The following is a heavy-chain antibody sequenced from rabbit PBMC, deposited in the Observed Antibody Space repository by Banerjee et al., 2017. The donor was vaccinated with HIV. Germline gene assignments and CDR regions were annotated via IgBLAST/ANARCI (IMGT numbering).Heavy chain of an antibody. V-gene: IGHV1S40*01. D-gene: IGHD4-1*01. CDR1: GFTLSSYW. CDR2: INTSSGNT. CDR3: ARDLAGVIGWNFNL. J-gene: IGHJ4*01. Sequence: QSLEESGGGPVKPGASLTLTCTASGFTLSSYWMCWVRQVLGKGLEWIACINTSSGNTVYASWAKGRFTISKTSSTTVTLQMTSLTAADTATYFCARDLAGVIGWNFNLWGPGTLVTVS.